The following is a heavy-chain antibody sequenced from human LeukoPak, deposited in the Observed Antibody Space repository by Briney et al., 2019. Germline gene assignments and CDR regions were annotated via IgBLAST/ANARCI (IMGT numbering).Heavy chain of an antibody. Sequence: SETLSLTXTVSGGSISTSSYYWGWIRQPPGNGLEWIGSIYYSGSTYYSPSLKSRVTISVDTSKNQFSLKLSSVTAADTAMYYCARHVWTSSSSDYWGQGTLVTVSS. D-gene: IGHD6-6*01. CDR1: GGSISTSSYY. CDR2: IYYSGST. V-gene: IGHV4-39*01. J-gene: IGHJ4*02. CDR3: ARHVWTSSSSDY.